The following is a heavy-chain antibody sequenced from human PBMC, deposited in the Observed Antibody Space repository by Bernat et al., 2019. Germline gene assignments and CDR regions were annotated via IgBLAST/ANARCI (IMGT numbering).Heavy chain of an antibody. D-gene: IGHD1-20*01. Sequence: EVQLVESGGGLVQPGGSLRLSCAASGFPLSMNWMTWVCQAPGKGLEWVASISPDGSGKLYADSVKGRFTISRDNAKNSLYLQMNSLRAEDTAMYYCAREYNGTNWVDPWSQGTLVTVSS. CDR3: AREYNGTNWVDP. CDR1: GFPLSMNW. V-gene: IGHV3-7*03. CDR2: ISPDGSGK. J-gene: IGHJ5*02.